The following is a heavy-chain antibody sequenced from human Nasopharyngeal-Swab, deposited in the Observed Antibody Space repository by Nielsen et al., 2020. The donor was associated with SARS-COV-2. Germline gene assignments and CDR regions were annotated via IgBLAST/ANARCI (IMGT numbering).Heavy chain of an antibody. CDR1: GYTLTELS. CDR2: FDPEDGET. CDR3: ATGDPTTYWYFDL. J-gene: IGHJ2*01. D-gene: IGHD4-17*01. Sequence: ASVKVSCKVSGYTLTELSMHWVRQAPGKGLERMGGFDPEDGETIYAQKFQGRVTMTEDTSTDTAYMELSSLRSEDTAVYYCATGDPTTYWYFDLWGRGTLVTVSS. V-gene: IGHV1-24*01.